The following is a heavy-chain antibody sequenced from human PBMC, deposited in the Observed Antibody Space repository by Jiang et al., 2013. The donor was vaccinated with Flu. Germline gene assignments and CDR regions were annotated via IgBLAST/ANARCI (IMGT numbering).Heavy chain of an antibody. J-gene: IGHJ4*02. Sequence: RVTITRDTSASTAYMELSSLRSEDTAVYYCAREDSYGSLDYWGQGTLVTVSS. V-gene: IGHV1-3*01. CDR3: AREDSYGSLDY. D-gene: IGHD5-18*01.